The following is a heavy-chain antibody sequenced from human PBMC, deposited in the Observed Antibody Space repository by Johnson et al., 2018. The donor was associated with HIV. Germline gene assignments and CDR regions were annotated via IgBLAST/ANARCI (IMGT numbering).Heavy chain of an antibody. J-gene: IGHJ3*02. Sequence: VQLVECGGGLVKPGGSLRLSCAASGFTFSDYYMSWIRQAPGKGLEWVAVIWYDGSNKYYADSVKGRFTISRDNSKNTLYLQMNSLRAEDTAVYYCAKDLSPYSSGWYDAFDIRGQGTMVTVSS. CDR2: IWYDGSNK. CDR1: GFTFSDYY. V-gene: IGHV3-33*06. D-gene: IGHD6-19*01. CDR3: AKDLSPYSSGWYDAFDI.